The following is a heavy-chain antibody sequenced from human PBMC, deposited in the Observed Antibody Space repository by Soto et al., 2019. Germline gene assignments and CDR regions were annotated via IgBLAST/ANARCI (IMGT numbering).Heavy chain of an antibody. Sequence: GGSLRLSCAASGFTFSSYAMSWVRQAPGKGLEWVSAISGSGGSTYYADSVKGRFTISRDNSKNTLYLQMNSLRAEDTAVYYCVCLPGVCKWRDYWGQGTLVTVSS. CDR2: ISGSGGST. CDR1: GFTFSSYA. J-gene: IGHJ4*02. CDR3: VCLPGVCKWRDY. V-gene: IGHV3-23*01. D-gene: IGHD2-8*01.